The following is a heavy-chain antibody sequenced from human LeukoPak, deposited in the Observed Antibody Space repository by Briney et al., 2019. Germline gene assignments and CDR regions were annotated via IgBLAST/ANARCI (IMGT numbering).Heavy chain of an antibody. CDR1: GGTISSGGYY. V-gene: IGHV4-31*03. J-gene: IGHJ5*02. CDR3: VRVWNWFDP. D-gene: IGHD2-21*01. Sequence: SETLSLTCTVSGGTISSGGYYWSWIRQHPGKGLEWIGYIYYSEGVYYNPSLKSRVTISADTSKNQFSLKLSSVTAADTAVYYCVRVWNWFDPWGQGTLVTVSS. CDR2: IYYSEGV.